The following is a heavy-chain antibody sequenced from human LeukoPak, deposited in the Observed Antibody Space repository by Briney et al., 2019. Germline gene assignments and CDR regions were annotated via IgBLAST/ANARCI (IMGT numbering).Heavy chain of an antibody. J-gene: IGHJ4*02. V-gene: IGHV4-38-2*02. Sequence: SETLSLTCTVSGYSISSGYYWGWIRQPPGKGLEWIGEINHSGSTNYNPSLKSRVTISVDTSKNQFSLKLSSVTAADTAVYYCARRWLRYGSGSFDYWGQGTLVTVSS. CDR3: ARRWLRYGSGSFDY. D-gene: IGHD3-10*01. CDR2: INHSGST. CDR1: GYSISSGYY.